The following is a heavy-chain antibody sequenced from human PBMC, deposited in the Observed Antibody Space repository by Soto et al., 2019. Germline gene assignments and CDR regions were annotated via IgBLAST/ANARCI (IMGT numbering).Heavy chain of an antibody. Sequence: ASVKVSCKASGYTFTGYYMHWVRQAPGQRLEWVGWINGGNGNTKYSQKFQGRVTITRDTSASTAYMELSSLRSEDTAVYYCARVGSSSWTGFDYWGQGTLVTVSS. D-gene: IGHD6-13*01. CDR3: ARVGSSSWTGFDY. CDR2: INGGNGNT. CDR1: GYTFTGYY. J-gene: IGHJ4*02. V-gene: IGHV1-3*01.